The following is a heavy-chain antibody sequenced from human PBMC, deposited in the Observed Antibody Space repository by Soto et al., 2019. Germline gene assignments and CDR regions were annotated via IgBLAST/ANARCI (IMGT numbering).Heavy chain of an antibody. D-gene: IGHD2-8*01. CDR3: IRGPYGVY. V-gene: IGHV3-15*01. CDR2: IKSKSDGGKI. Sequence: EVHLVESGGGLVKPGGSLRLSCAGSGFTFSNAWMTWVRQAPGKGLEWVSRIKSKSDGGKIDYAAPVKGRFTISRDDSKNTLYLQMNSLKSEDTAVYYCIRGPYGVYWGQGTLVTVSS. CDR1: GFTFSNAW. J-gene: IGHJ4*02.